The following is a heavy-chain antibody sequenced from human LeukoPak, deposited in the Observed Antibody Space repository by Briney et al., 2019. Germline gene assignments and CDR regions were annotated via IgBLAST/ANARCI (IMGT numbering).Heavy chain of an antibody. CDR3: ARDCLVGANVEYYFDS. J-gene: IGHJ4*02. CDR2: IWYDERNK. CDR1: GFTFSNYG. Sequence: GGSLRLSCAASGFTFSNYGMHWVREAPGKGLEWVAVIWYDERNKYYADSVKARLTISRDNSKNPLYLQMNSLRAEDTAVYYCARDCLVGANVEYYFDSWGQGTQVTVSS. V-gene: IGHV3-33*01. D-gene: IGHD1-26*01.